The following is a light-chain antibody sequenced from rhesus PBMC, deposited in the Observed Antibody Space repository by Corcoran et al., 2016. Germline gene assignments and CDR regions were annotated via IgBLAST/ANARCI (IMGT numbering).Light chain of an antibody. J-gene: IGLJ2*01. V-gene: IGLV3-40*01. CDR2: DDT. Sequence: SYELTQPQSVSVSPGQTARITCGGDNIEKTNVHWYQQKPPQAPVLVIFDDTERPSGIPDRFSGSNSGNTATLTISGVQAADEADYYCQVWGSTTASFGGGTRLTVL. CDR3: QVWGSTTAS. CDR1: NIEKTN.